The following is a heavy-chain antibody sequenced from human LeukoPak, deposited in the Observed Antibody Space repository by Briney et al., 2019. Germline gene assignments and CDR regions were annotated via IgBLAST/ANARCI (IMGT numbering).Heavy chain of an antibody. V-gene: IGHV3-48*01. CDR1: GFTFSDYS. J-gene: IGHJ4*02. CDR2: IGIDSGNT. CDR3: ARDYKYAFDN. D-gene: IGHD5-24*01. Sequence: GGSLRLSCAASGFTFSDYSMNWVRQAPGKGLEWISYIGIDSGNTNYADSVKGRFTISGDKAKNSLYLQMNSLRAEDTAVYYCARDYKYAFDNWGQGTLVTVSS.